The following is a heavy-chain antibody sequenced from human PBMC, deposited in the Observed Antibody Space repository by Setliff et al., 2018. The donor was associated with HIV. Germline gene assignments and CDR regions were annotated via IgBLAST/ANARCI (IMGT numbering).Heavy chain of an antibody. CDR3: ARDRLNNYHGMDV. Sequence: ASVKVSCKASGYTFTNYAIHWLRQAPGQRLEWMGWITVATDYTKYSQKFQGRVTFTRDTSASTAYMELSSLRSEDTAVYYCARDRLNNYHGMDVWGQGTTVTVSS. CDR1: GYTFTNYA. CDR2: ITVATDYT. V-gene: IGHV1-3*01. J-gene: IGHJ6*02. D-gene: IGHD3-22*01.